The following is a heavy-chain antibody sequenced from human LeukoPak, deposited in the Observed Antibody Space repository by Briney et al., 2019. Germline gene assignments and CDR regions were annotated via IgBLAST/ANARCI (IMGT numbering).Heavy chain of an antibody. D-gene: IGHD3-10*02. J-gene: IGHJ5*02. CDR1: GYTFTSYG. V-gene: IGHV1-18*01. CDR2: ISAYNGNT. CDR3: AVTTFENWFDP. Sequence: ASVKVSCKASGYTFTSYGISWVRQAPGQGLEWMGWISAYNGNTNYAQKLQGRVTMTTDISTSTAYMELRSLRSDDTAVYYCAVTTFENWFDPWGQGTLVTVSS.